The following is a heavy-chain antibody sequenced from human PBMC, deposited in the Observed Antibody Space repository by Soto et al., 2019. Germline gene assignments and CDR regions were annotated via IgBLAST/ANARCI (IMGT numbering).Heavy chain of an antibody. CDR2: INGSGDST. J-gene: IGHJ4*02. CDR1: GFTFSSYA. CDR3: ARRGPGTYFDY. V-gene: IGHV3-23*01. Sequence: EVQLLDSGGGLVQPGGSLRLSCAASGFTFSSYAMNWVRQSPGKGLEWVSVINGSGDSTYYADSVKGRFTISRDNSKNTLYLQMNSLRTEDTAVYYCARRGPGTYFDYWGQGTLVTVSS. D-gene: IGHD6-13*01.